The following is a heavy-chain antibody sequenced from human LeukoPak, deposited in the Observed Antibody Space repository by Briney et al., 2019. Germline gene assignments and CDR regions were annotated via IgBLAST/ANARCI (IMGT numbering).Heavy chain of an antibody. J-gene: IGHJ6*02. Sequence: GGSLRLSCAASGFTFSSYGMHWVRQAPGKGLEWVAVIWYDGSNKYYADSVKGRFTISRDNSKNTLYLQMNSLRAEDTAVYYCARDLDQLSDYYYYGMDVWGQGTTVTVSS. CDR1: GFTFSSYG. D-gene: IGHD2-2*01. CDR3: ARDLDQLSDYYYYGMDV. V-gene: IGHV3-33*01. CDR2: IWYDGSNK.